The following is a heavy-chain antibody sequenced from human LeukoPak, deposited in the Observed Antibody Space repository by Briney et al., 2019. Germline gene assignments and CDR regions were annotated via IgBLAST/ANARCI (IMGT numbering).Heavy chain of an antibody. V-gene: IGHV3-7*03. J-gene: IGHJ3*02. CDR3: AKGYHYDSKEAFDI. CDR1: GFTFSSYW. CDR2: IKQDGSDK. D-gene: IGHD3-22*01. Sequence: GGSLRLSCAASGFTFSSYWMSWVRQAPGKGLEWVANIKQDGSDKYYVDSVKGRFTISRDNSKNTLYPQMNSLRAEDTAVYYCAKGYHYDSKEAFDIWGQGTMVTVSS.